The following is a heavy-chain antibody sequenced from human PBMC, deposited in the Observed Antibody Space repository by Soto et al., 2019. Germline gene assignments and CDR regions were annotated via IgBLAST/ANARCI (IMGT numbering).Heavy chain of an antibody. V-gene: IGHV4-59*01. J-gene: IGHJ1*01. D-gene: IGHD6-19*01. CDR3: ARASSGPYNH. CDR1: GTPITINY. Sequence: SETRSRTCTVSGTPITINYWSWIRQAPGKGLEWSGYIYYSVSTTYNSSLRSRVTMSADTSKHQFSPTLNSVTAAATAVYYSARASSGPYNHW. CDR2: IYYSVST.